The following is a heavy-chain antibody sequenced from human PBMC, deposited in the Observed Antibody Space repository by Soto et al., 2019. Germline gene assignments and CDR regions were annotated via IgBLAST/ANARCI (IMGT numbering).Heavy chain of an antibody. CDR1: GFTFDDSA. V-gene: IGHV3-9*01. D-gene: IGHD3-22*01. CDR3: VKGLNYNFDNIGFHG. Sequence: GGSLRLSXAASGFTFDDSAMHWVRQLPGKGLEWVSGISWNSGSAAYMDSVKGRFLISRDNAKKSLFLQMRSLRPEDTALYYCVKGLNYNFDNIGFHGWGQGTLVTVSS. J-gene: IGHJ4*02. CDR2: ISWNSGSA.